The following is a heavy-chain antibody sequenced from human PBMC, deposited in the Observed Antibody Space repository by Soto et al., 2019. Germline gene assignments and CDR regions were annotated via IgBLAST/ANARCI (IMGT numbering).Heavy chain of an antibody. V-gene: IGHV4-31*03. J-gene: IGHJ5*02. CDR3: ARSIDP. CDR2: IYYSGST. CDR1: CCSISIGCYY. Sequence: SETLSLTCTFSCCSISIGCYYWSWIRQHPGKGLEWIGYIYYSGSTYYRPSLKSRVTISVDTSKNQFSLKLSSVTAADTAVYYCARSIDPWGQGTLVTVS.